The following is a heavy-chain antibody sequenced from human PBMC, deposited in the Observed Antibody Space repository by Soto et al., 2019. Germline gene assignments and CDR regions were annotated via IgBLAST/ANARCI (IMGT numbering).Heavy chain of an antibody. V-gene: IGHV4-4*02. J-gene: IGHJ5*01. D-gene: IGHD1-1*01. CDR2: VHISGHS. CDR3: ARVRQGCSANNCYFDP. Sequence: SETLSLTCTLSGGSVRAPDWWNWVRQAPDKGLEWIAEVHISGHSNYNPSLRSRVSVSIDSSKNQFYLNLNSVTAADTAIYYCARVRQGCSANNCYFDPWGQGTQVTVSS. CDR1: GGSVRAPDW.